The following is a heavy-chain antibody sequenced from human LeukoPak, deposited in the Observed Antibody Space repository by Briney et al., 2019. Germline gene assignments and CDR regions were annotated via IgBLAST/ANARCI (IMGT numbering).Heavy chain of an antibody. J-gene: IGHJ6*02. CDR2: INPNSGGT. D-gene: IGHD2-2*01. Sequence: ASVKVSCKASGYTFTGYYMHWVRQAPGQGLEWMGWINPNSGGTNYAQKLQGRVTMTTDTSTSTAYMELRSLRSDDTAVYYCAREYCSSTSCYPRPYYYYGMDVWGQGTTVTVSS. CDR3: AREYCSSTSCYPRPYYYYGMDV. CDR1: GYTFTGYY. V-gene: IGHV1-2*02.